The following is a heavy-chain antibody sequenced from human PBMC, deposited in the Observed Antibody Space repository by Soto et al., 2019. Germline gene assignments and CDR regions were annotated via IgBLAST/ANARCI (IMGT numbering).Heavy chain of an antibody. D-gene: IGHD2-2*02. Sequence: ASVKVSCKASGYTFTGYYMHWVRQAPGQGLEWMGWINPNSGGTNYAQKFQGWVTMTRDTSISTAYMELSRLRSDDTAVYYCARGTPPYCSRTSCYMGAYNWFDPWGQGTLVTVSS. CDR1: GYTFTGYY. J-gene: IGHJ5*02. CDR2: INPNSGGT. V-gene: IGHV1-2*04. CDR3: ARGTPPYCSRTSCYMGAYNWFDP.